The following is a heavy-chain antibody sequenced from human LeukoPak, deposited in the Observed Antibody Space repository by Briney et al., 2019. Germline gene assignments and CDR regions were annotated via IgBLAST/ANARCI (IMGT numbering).Heavy chain of an antibody. CDR2: IDWDDDK. CDR3: ARIYSDRGMDV. CDR1: GFSLSTSGMR. Sequence: SGPALVKPTQTLTLTCTFSGFSLSTSGMRVRWIRQPPGEALEWLARIDWDDDKLYTTSLKTRLTISKDTSKNQVVLTMTNMDPVDTATYYCARIYSDRGMDVWGKGTTVTVSS. V-gene: IGHV2-70*04. J-gene: IGHJ6*04. D-gene: IGHD3-9*01.